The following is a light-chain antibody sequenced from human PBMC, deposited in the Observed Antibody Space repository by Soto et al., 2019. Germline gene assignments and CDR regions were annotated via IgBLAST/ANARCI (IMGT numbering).Light chain of an antibody. CDR3: SSFTSSNTWV. J-gene: IGLJ3*02. CDR2: AVS. Sequence: QSALTQPASVSGSPGQSITISCSGTSSDVGGYHYVSWYQHHPGKAPKSMIYAVSNRPSGASNRFSGSKSGNTASLTISGLQAEDEADYYCSSFTSSNTWVFGGGTQLTVL. V-gene: IGLV2-14*03. CDR1: SSDVGGYHY.